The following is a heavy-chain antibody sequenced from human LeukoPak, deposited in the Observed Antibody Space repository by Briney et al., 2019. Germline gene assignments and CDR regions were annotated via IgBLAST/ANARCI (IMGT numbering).Heavy chain of an antibody. J-gene: IGHJ4*02. V-gene: IGHV3-30-3*01. CDR3: ARAAGDNSANARFDY. D-gene: IGHD4-23*01. CDR2: ISYDGSNK. CDR1: GFTFSSYA. Sequence: GRSLRLSCAASGFTFSSYAMHWVRQAPGKGLEWVAVISYDGSNKYYADSVKGRFTISRDNSKNTVYLQMNSLRAEDTAVYYCARAAGDNSANARFDYWGQGTLDTVSS.